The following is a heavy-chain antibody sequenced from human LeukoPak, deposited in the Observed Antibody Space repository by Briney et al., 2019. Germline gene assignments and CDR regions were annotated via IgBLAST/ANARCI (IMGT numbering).Heavy chain of an antibody. CDR3: ARAPRGYDFWSGYYPDY. Sequence: GGSLRLSCAVSGFTFNYYGMNWVRQAPGKGLEWVSSISSDGTYIYYADSVKGRFTISRDTAKKSLYLHMNSLRGEDTAVYYCARAPRGYDFWSGYYPDYWGQGTLVTVSS. D-gene: IGHD3-3*01. CDR1: GFTFNYYG. V-gene: IGHV3-21*01. CDR2: ISSDGTYI. J-gene: IGHJ4*02.